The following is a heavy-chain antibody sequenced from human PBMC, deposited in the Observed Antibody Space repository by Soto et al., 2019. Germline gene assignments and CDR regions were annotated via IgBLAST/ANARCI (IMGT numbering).Heavy chain of an antibody. D-gene: IGHD3-10*01. J-gene: IGHJ5*02. CDR1: GASMSSGVYS. V-gene: IGHV4-30-2*01. CDR2: MYDTGST. CDR3: ARDRGTGSFYPT. Sequence: QLQLPESGSGLVKPSQTLSLTCAVSGASMSSGVYSWSWIRQPPGKGLEWIGYMYDTGSTYYNLSRTPRVTIAAVMSKKQLSLNRPSVTAADTAVYYCARDRGTGSFYPTWGQGILVTVSS.